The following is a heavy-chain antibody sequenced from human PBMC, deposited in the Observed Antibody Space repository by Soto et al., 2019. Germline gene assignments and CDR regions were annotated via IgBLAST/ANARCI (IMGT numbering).Heavy chain of an antibody. Sequence: QVQLQESGPGLVKPSQTLSLTCTVSGGSISSGGYYWSWIRQHPGKGLEWIGYIYYSGSTYYNPSLKGRVTLSVDTSKNQFSLKLSSVTAADTAVYYCASTSDSRDSSDFASWGQGTLVTVSS. J-gene: IGHJ4*02. CDR1: GGSISSGGYY. V-gene: IGHV4-31*03. CDR3: ASTSDSRDSSDFAS. CDR2: IYYSGST. D-gene: IGHD3-22*01.